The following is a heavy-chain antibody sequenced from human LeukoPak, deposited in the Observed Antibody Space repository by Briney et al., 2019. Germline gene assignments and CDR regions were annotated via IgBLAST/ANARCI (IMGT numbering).Heavy chain of an antibody. Sequence: GGSLRLSCAASVYTFGSYSMHWVRQAPCKGLEWVVVISYDGSNKYYADSVKGRFTISRDNPKNTLYVQMNSLRAEDTAVYYCARGRGADYGGNSRYFDYWGQGTLVTVSS. CDR3: ARGRGADYGGNSRYFDY. CDR2: ISYDGSNK. CDR1: VYTFGSYS. V-gene: IGHV3-30-3*01. J-gene: IGHJ4*02. D-gene: IGHD4-23*01.